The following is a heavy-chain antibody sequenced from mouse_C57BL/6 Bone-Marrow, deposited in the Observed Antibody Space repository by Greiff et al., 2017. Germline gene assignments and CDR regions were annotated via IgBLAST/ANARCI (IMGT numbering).Heavy chain of an antibody. CDR1: GYTFTDYY. CDR2: INPNNGGT. V-gene: IGHV1-18*01. CDR3: ARSSAGAIDD. Sequence: VQLQQSGPELVKPGASVKISCKASGYTFTDYYMDWVKQRPGKSLEWIGDINPNNGGTNYNQKFKGKATLTVDKSSSTAYMQLRSLTSVDTAVYDCARSSAGAIDDWGKGTTVTVAS. D-gene: IGHD6-1*01. J-gene: IGHJ4*01.